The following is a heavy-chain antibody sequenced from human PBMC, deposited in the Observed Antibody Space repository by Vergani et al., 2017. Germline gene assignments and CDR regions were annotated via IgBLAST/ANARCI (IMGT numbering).Heavy chain of an antibody. V-gene: IGHV1-2*02. J-gene: IGHJ6*03. CDR2: INPNSGGT. CDR1: GYTFTGYY. Sequence: QVQLVQSGAEVKKPGASVKVSCKASGYTFTGYYMHWVRQAPGQGLEWMGWINPNSGGTNYAQKFQGRVTMTRDTSISTAYMELSRLRSDDTAVYYCARGGDCSSTSCYYYYYMDVWGKWTTVTVSS. CDR3: ARGGDCSSTSCYYYYYMDV. D-gene: IGHD2-2*01.